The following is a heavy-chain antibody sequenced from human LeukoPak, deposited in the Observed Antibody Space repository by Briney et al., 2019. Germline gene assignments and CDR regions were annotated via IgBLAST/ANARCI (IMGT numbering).Heavy chain of an antibody. D-gene: IGHD1-20*01. CDR1: GFTFRSYG. CDR3: ARGDLNWKPVRYAMDV. CDR2: IWFDGSNK. Sequence: PGGSLRLSCAASGFTFRSYGMHWVRQAPGKGLEWVAGIWFDGSNKNYGDSVKDRFPISRDNSKNTLFLEMNSLRGEDTAVYYCARGDLNWKPVRYAMDVWGQGTTVTVSS. J-gene: IGHJ6*02. V-gene: IGHV3-33*01.